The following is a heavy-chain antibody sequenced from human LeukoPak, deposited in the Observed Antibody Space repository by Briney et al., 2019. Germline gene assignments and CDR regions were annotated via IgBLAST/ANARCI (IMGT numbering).Heavy chain of an antibody. Sequence: SETLSLTCSVSVGSISGYYWSWIRLPPGKGLERIGYIHASGSTHYNSSPKSRVTILLDTSKNQFSLEVISLTAADTAVYYCARRFFDQDFFDYWGQGTLVTVSS. V-gene: IGHV4-4*09. CDR2: IHASGST. CDR1: VGSISGYY. J-gene: IGHJ4*02. D-gene: IGHD3-9*01. CDR3: ARRFFDQDFFDY.